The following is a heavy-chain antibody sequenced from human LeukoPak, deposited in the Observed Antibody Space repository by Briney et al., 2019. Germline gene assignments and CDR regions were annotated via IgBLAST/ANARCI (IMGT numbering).Heavy chain of an antibody. V-gene: IGHV1-8*01. CDR1: GYTFTSYD. D-gene: IGHD4-17*01. CDR3: AIFYGAPQHAWFDP. J-gene: IGHJ5*02. CDR2: MNPNSGNT. Sequence: PGASVKVSCKASGYTFTSYDINWVRQATGQGLEWMGWMNPNSGNTGYAQKFQGRVTMTRNTPISTAYMELSSLRSEDTAVYYCAIFYGAPQHAWFDPWGQGTLVTVSS.